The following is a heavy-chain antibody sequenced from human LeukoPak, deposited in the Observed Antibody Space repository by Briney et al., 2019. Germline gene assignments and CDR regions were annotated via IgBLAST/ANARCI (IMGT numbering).Heavy chain of an antibody. J-gene: IGHJ4*02. CDR2: ISSSSSTI. CDR3: AREPPYDSSGYYGDY. CDR1: GFTFSSYS. D-gene: IGHD3-22*01. Sequence: GGSLRLSCAASGFTFSSYSMNWVRQAPGKGLEWVSYISSSSSTIYYADAGKGRFTISRDNAKNSLYLQMNSLRAEETAVYYCAREPPYDSSGYYGDYWGQGTLVTVSS. V-gene: IGHV3-48*01.